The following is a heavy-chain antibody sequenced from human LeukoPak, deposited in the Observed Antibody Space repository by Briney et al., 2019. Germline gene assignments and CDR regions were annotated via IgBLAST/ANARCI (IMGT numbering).Heavy chain of an antibody. Sequence: SETLSLTCTVSGGSLTDYYWGWIRQPPGKGLEWIGSIYYSGSTYYNPSLKSRVTISVDTSKNQFSLKLSSVTAADTAVYYCARDENLNYYDSSGYQNWFDPWGQGTLVTVSS. D-gene: IGHD3-22*01. J-gene: IGHJ5*02. CDR2: IYYSGST. CDR1: GGSLTDYY. V-gene: IGHV4-39*07. CDR3: ARDENLNYYDSSGYQNWFDP.